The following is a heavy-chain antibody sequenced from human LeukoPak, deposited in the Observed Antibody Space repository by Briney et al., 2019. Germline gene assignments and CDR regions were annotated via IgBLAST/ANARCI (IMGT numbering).Heavy chain of an antibody. CDR1: GGSISSSSYY. J-gene: IGHJ4*02. Sequence: SETLSLTCTVSGGSISSSSYYWGWIRQPPGKGLEWIGSIYYSGSTYYNPSLKSRVTISVDTSKNQFSLKLSSVTAADTAVYYCARDLGTGVDYWGQGTLVTVSS. D-gene: IGHD3/OR15-3a*01. CDR3: ARDLGTGVDY. CDR2: IYYSGST. V-gene: IGHV4-39*07.